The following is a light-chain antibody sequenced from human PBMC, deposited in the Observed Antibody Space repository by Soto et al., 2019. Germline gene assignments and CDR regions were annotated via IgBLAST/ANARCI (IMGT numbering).Light chain of an antibody. CDR3: SAYTSSSTTSYV. Sequence: QSALTQPASVSGSAGQSITITCTGTSSDIGSYNYVSWYQQHPGRAPKLMLYEVSNRPSGVSNRFSGSKSRNTASLTISGLQAEDEADYYCSAYTSSSTTSYVFGAGSKVTGL. J-gene: IGLJ1*01. CDR2: EVS. V-gene: IGLV2-14*01. CDR1: SSDIGSYNY.